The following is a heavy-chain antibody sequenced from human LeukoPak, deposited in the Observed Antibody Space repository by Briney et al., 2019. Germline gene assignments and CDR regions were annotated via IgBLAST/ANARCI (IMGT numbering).Heavy chain of an antibody. J-gene: IGHJ4*02. CDR3: ARHSYGAPFDY. CDR2: IYYSGST. CDR1: SGSISDYY. D-gene: IGHD5-18*01. V-gene: IGHV4-59*08. Sequence: SETLSLTCTVSSGSISDYYWSWIRQPPGKGLEWIGYIYYSGSTNYNPSLKSRVTISVDTSKNQFSLKLSSVTAADTAVYYCARHSYGAPFDYWGQGTLVTVSS.